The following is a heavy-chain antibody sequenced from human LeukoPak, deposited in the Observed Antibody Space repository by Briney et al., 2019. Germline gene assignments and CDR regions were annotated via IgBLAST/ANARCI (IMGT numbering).Heavy chain of an antibody. D-gene: IGHD6-19*01. CDR3: AKRSRGSSGWFDH. V-gene: IGHV3-23*01. Sequence: TLRLSSAVSGLTPNGYTMSSGSRAPGRGVEWGLAIRGSGGTTYYADSVKGRFTISRDNSKDPLYLQMNSLRAADTALYYCAKRSRGSSGWFDHWGQGTLVTVST. CDR1: GLTPNGYT. CDR2: IRGSGGTT. J-gene: IGHJ5*02.